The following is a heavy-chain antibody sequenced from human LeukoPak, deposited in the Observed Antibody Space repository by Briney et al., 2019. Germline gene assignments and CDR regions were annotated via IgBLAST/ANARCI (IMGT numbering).Heavy chain of an antibody. CDR2: IYYSGST. V-gene: IGHV4-39*07. D-gene: IGHD2-15*01. CDR1: GDSISGSSYY. Sequence: PSETLSLTCTVSGDSISGSSYYWGWVRQPPGKGLEWIGSIYYSGSTYYNPSLKSRVTISVDTSKNQFSLKLSSVTAADTAVYYCARRIRWFDIWGQGTMVTVSS. CDR3: ARRIRWFDI. J-gene: IGHJ3*02.